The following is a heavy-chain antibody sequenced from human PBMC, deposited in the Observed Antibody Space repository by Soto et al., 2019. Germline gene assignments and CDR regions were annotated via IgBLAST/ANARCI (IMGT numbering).Heavy chain of an antibody. Sequence: PGGSLRLSCVVSGLNFRSHDMNWVRQPPGKGPEWVSNINGAGTSTSYADAVKGRFAISRDNSQNTVYMEMDNLGAEDTAMYYCAVDPNWEWGYKWGPGTLVTVSS. V-gene: IGHV3-23*01. CDR3: AVDPNWEWGYK. CDR1: GLNFRSHD. J-gene: IGHJ4*02. CDR2: INGAGTST. D-gene: IGHD5-12*01.